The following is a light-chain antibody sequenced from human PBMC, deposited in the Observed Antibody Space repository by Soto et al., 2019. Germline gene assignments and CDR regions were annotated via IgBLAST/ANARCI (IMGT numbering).Light chain of an antibody. J-gene: IGKJ1*01. CDR3: QQLNSYPWT. V-gene: IGKV1-9*01. Sequence: IQLTQSPSSLSASVGDRVTITCRASQGISSYLAWYQQKPGKAPKLLICAASTLQSGVPSRFSGSGSGTDFTLTISSLQPEDFATYYCQQLNSYPWTFGQGTKVDIK. CDR2: AAS. CDR1: QGISSY.